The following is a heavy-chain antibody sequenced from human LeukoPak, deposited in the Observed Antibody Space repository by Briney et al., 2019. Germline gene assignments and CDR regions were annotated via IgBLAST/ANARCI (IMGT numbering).Heavy chain of an antibody. Sequence: PSETLSPTCTVSGGSISSYYWGWVRQPPGKGLEWIGYIYYSGSTNYNPSLKSRVTISVDTSKNQFSLKLSSVTAADTAVYYCARHYYDSTPIDYWGQGTLVTVSS. D-gene: IGHD3-22*01. CDR1: GGSISSYY. J-gene: IGHJ4*02. CDR2: IYYSGST. V-gene: IGHV4-59*08. CDR3: ARHYYDSTPIDY.